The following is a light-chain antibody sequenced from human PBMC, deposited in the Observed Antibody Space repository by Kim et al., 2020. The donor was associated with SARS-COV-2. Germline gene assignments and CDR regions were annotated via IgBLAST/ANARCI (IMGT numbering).Light chain of an antibody. CDR2: GVS. Sequence: EIVMTQSPATLSVSPGDGATLSCWASQSVGSNLAWYQQKPGQAPRLLISGVSIRAAGIPARFSGSGSGTEFTLTISRLQSEDFAVYYCQHYNSWPPETFGQGTKLEIK. V-gene: IGKV3-15*01. CDR1: QSVGSN. CDR3: QHYNSWPPET. J-gene: IGKJ2*01.